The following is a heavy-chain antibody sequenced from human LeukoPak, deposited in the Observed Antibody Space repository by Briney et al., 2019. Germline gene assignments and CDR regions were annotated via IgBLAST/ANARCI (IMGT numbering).Heavy chain of an antibody. Sequence: GRSLRLSCEASGFSFNTFGIHWVRQAPGKGLEWVTLISYDGRNQYYADSVKGRFTISRDNSKNIVYLQMNSLRAEDTAVYYCARVYSSGWYDYWGQGTLVTVSS. CDR1: GFSFNTFG. D-gene: IGHD6-19*01. CDR2: ISYDGRNQ. J-gene: IGHJ4*02. CDR3: ARVYSSGWYDY. V-gene: IGHV3-30*03.